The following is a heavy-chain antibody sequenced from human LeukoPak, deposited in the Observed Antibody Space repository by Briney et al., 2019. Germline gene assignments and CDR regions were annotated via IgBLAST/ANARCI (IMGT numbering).Heavy chain of an antibody. CDR3: AITYYYDRGAFDI. CDR1: GGSVSSYY. D-gene: IGHD3-22*01. Sequence: PSETLSLTCTVSGGSVSSYYWSWIRQPPGKGLEWIGYIYYSGSTNYNPSLKSRVTIPVDTSKNQFSLKLSSVTAADTAVYYCAITYYYDRGAFDIWGQGTMVTVSS. V-gene: IGHV4-59*02. J-gene: IGHJ3*02. CDR2: IYYSGST.